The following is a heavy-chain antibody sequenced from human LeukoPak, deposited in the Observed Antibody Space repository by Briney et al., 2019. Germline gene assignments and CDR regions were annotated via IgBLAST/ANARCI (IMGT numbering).Heavy chain of an antibody. Sequence: GGSLRLSCAASGFTFSAFAMTWVRQAPGKGLEWVSTITDDGYNTYSADSVKGRFTISRDSSKNTLYLQMNSLRAEDTAVYHCAKDLGAVADYWGQGTLVTVSS. J-gene: IGHJ4*02. D-gene: IGHD6-19*01. CDR2: ITDDGYNT. CDR1: GFTFSAFA. CDR3: AKDLGAVADY. V-gene: IGHV3-23*01.